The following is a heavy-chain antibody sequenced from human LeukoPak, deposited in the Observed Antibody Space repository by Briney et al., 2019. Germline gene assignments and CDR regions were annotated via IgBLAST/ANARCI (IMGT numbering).Heavy chain of an antibody. CDR3: ARDKEPDYGSGSYNWFDP. J-gene: IGHJ5*02. Sequence: GGSLRLSCAASGFTFSSYWMSWVRQAPGKGLVWVSRINSDGSSTSYADSVKGRFTISRDNAKNTLYLQMNSLRAEDTAVYYCARDKEPDYGSGSYNWFDPWGQGTLVTVSS. V-gene: IGHV3-74*01. D-gene: IGHD3-10*01. CDR2: INSDGSST. CDR1: GFTFSSYW.